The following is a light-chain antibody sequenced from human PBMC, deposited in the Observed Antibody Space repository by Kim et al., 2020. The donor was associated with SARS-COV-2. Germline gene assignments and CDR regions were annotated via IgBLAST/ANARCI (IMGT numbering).Light chain of an antibody. CDR3: KSRDSRGDVV. CDR2: GKN. CDR1: SLRSYY. Sequence: SSELTQDPAVSVALGQTVRITCQGDSLRSYYATWYQQKSGQAPVLVFYGKNNRPSGIPDRFSGSSSGNTASLTITGAQAADEADYYCKSRDSRGDVVFGGGTQLTVL. J-gene: IGLJ2*01. V-gene: IGLV3-19*01.